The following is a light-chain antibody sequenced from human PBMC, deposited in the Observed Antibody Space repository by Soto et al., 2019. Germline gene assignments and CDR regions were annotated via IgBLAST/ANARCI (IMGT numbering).Light chain of an antibody. CDR2: GAS. J-gene: IGKJ2*01. CDR1: QSVSSSF. CDR3: QQYESSPRT. Sequence: EIVLTQSPGTLSLSPGERATLSCRASQSVSSSFLAWYQQKPGQAPRLLIYGASSRATGIPDRFSGSGSGTDFTLIISRLEPEDFAVYYCQQYESSPRTFGQGTKLEIK. V-gene: IGKV3-20*01.